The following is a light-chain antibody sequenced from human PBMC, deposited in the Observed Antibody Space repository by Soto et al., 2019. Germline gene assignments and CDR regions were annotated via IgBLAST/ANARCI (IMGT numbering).Light chain of an antibody. J-gene: IGKJ1*01. CDR3: QQYNNWPRT. V-gene: IGKV3-15*01. Sequence: EIVMTQSPATLSVSPGERATLSCRASQSVSSNLAWYQQKPAQAPRLLIYGASTRATGIPARFSGSRSGTEFTLTISSRRSEDFAVYYCQQYNNWPRTFGQGTNVEIK. CDR2: GAS. CDR1: QSVSSN.